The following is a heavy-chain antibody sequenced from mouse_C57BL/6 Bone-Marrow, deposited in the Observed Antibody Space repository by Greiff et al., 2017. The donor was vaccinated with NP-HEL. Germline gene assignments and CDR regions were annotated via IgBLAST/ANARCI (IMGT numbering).Heavy chain of an antibody. J-gene: IGHJ3*01. D-gene: IGHD1-1*01. CDR3: ARERGDYGSSPFAY. Sequence: VQLQQPGAELVMPGASVKLSCKASGYTFTSYWMHWVKQRPGQGLEWIGEIDPSDSYTNYNQKFKGKSTLTVDKSSSTAYMQLSSLTSEDSAVYYGARERGDYGSSPFAYWGQGTLVTVSA. CDR1: GYTFTSYW. CDR2: IDPSDSYT. V-gene: IGHV1-69*01.